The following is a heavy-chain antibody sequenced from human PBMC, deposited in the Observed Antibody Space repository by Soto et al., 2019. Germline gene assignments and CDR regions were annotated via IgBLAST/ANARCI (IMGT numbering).Heavy chain of an antibody. CDR3: ASDYTGYGDSP. D-gene: IGHD4-17*01. Sequence: EVQLVESGGGLVKPGGSLRLSCAASGFTFSSYSMNWVRQAPGKGLEWVSSISSSSSYIYYADSVKGRFTISRDNAKNSLYLQMNSLGAEESAGDYCASDYTGYGDSPWGQGTLFTVSS. CDR1: GFTFSSYS. CDR2: ISSSSSYI. J-gene: IGHJ5*02. V-gene: IGHV3-21*01.